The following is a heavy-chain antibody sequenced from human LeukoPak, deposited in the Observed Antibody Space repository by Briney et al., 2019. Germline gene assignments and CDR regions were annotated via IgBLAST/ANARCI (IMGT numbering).Heavy chain of an antibody. Sequence: GGSLRLSCAASGFTVSSNYMSWVRQAPGKGLEWVSYISSSGSTIYYADSVKGRFTISRDNAKNSLYLQMNSLRAEDTAVYYCARDTDSGFDIWGQGTMVTVSS. J-gene: IGHJ3*02. CDR2: ISSSGSTI. CDR3: ARDTDSGFDI. CDR1: GFTVSSNY. V-gene: IGHV3-11*01.